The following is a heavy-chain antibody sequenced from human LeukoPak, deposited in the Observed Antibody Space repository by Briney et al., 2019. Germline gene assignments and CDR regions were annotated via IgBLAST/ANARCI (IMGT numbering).Heavy chain of an antibody. CDR3: ARDYDSSGYY. Sequence: PGRSLRLSCAASGFTFSHYGMHWVRQAPGKGVEWVAVIWNDGSNKYYADSVKGRFTISRDNSKSTLYLQMNSLRAEDTAVYYCARDYDSSGYYWGQGTLVTVSS. CDR2: IWNDGSNK. D-gene: IGHD3-22*01. J-gene: IGHJ4*02. CDR1: GFTFSHYG. V-gene: IGHV3-33*01.